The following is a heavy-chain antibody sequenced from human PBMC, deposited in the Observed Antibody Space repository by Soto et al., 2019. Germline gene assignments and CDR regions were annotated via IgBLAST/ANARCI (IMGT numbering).Heavy chain of an antibody. Sequence: QVQLVQSGAEVKKPGASVKVSCKASGYTFTDYAMHWGRQAPGQRLEWMGWISTGNVNTKYSQKFQGRVTITRDTFATTAYIELSSLRYEDTAVYCCANGSQLWTPDYWGQGTLVSVSS. CDR2: ISTGNVNT. J-gene: IGHJ4*02. CDR1: GYTFTDYA. CDR3: ANGSQLWTPDY. V-gene: IGHV1-3*04. D-gene: IGHD2-21*01.